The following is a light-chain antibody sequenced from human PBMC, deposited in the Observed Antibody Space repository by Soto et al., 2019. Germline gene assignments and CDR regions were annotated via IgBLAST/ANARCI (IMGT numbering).Light chain of an antibody. CDR3: QSYDGSLSAVV. J-gene: IGLJ2*01. CDR2: SNI. V-gene: IGLV1-40*01. Sequence: QLVLTQPPSVSGAPGQRVTISCTGSSSNIGAGFDVHWYQQLPGTAPKLLIYSNINRPSGVPDRFSGSKSGTSASLAITGLQAEDEAEYYCQSYDGSLSAVVFGGGTKLTVL. CDR1: SSNIGAGFD.